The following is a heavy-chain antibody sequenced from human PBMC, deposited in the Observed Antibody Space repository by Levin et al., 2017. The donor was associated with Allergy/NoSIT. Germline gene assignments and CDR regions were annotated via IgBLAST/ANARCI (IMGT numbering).Heavy chain of an antibody. J-gene: IGHJ4*02. CDR2: ISKDGSNK. Sequence: GGSLRLSCAASGFSFSTYAMHWVRQAPGKGLEWVAVISKDGSNKYYVDSVKGRFTVSRDNSKDTLFLQMSSLRAEDTAIYYCAKTGPVSEEVLLTGYYFESWGQGTLVTVSS. CDR1: GFSFSTYA. V-gene: IGHV3-30-3*02. CDR3: AKTGPVSEEVLLTGYYFES. D-gene: IGHD3-9*01.